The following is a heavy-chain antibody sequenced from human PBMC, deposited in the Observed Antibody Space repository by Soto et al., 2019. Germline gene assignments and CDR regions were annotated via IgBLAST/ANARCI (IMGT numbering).Heavy chain of an antibody. Sequence: GESLKISCKGSGYSFTKYWIGWVRQMPGRGLEWMGSIYPGDSDTRYSPSFRGQVSISADKSITTAFLRWRSLKASDTAMYFCARQYCSSTTCFRGWLDSWGQGTQVTVSS. CDR1: GYSFTKYW. J-gene: IGHJ5*01. V-gene: IGHV5-51*01. CDR2: IYPGDSDT. D-gene: IGHD2-2*01. CDR3: ARQYCSSTTCFRGWLDS.